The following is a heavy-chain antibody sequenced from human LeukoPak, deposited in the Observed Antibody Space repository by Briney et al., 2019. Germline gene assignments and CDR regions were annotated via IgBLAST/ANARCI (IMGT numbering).Heavy chain of an antibody. CDR2: IIPIFGTA. J-gene: IGHJ4*02. Sequence: ASVKVSCKASGGTFSSYAISWVRQAPEQGLEWMGGIIPIFGTANYAQKFQGRVTITADKSTSTAYMELSSLRSEDTAVYYCASSLDPKTFDYWGQGTLVTVSS. CDR3: ASSLDPKTFDY. CDR1: GGTFSSYA. V-gene: IGHV1-69*06. D-gene: IGHD1-1*01.